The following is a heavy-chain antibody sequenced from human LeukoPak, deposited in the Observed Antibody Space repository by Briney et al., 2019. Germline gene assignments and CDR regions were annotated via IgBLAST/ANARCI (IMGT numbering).Heavy chain of an antibody. CDR3: ARLASSSWPLYYYGMDV. CDR1: GYTFTSYD. Sequence: ASVKVSCKASGYTFTSYDINWVRQAPGQGLEWMGWMNPNNGNTGYAQKFQGRVTMTRSTSISTAYMELSSLRSEDTAVYYCARLASSSWPLYYYGMDVWGQGTTVTVSS. D-gene: IGHD6-13*01. CDR2: MNPNNGNT. J-gene: IGHJ6*02. V-gene: IGHV1-8*01.